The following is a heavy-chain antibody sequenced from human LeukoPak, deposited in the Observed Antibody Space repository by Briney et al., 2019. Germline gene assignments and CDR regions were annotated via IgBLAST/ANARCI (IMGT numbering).Heavy chain of an antibody. CDR1: GFTFSSYA. V-gene: IGHV3-30-3*01. D-gene: IGHD1-26*01. CDR2: ISYDGSNK. CDR3: ARDSGSYWRDFDYYYGMDV. J-gene: IGHJ6*02. Sequence: PGRSLRLSCAASGFTFSSYAMHWVRQAPGKGLEWVAVISYDGSNKYYANSVKGRFTISRDNAKNSLYLQMNSLRAEDTAVYYCARDSGSYWRDFDYYYGMDVWGQGTTVTVSS.